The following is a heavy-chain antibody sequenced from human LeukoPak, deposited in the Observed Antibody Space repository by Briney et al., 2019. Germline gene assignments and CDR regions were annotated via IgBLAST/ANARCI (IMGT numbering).Heavy chain of an antibody. D-gene: IGHD4-17*01. CDR3: ARGVATVKN. Sequence: SETLSLTCAVYGGSFSGYYWSWIRQPPGKGLEWIGEINHSGSTNYNPSLKSRVTISVDTSKNQFSLKLSSVTAAGTAVYYSARGVATVKNWGQGTLVTVSS. CDR2: INHSGST. J-gene: IGHJ4*02. V-gene: IGHV4-34*01. CDR1: GGSFSGYY.